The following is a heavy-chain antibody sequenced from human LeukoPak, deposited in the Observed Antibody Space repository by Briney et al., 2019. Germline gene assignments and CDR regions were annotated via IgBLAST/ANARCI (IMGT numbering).Heavy chain of an antibody. CDR3: APRVVTAIPKLDY. CDR2: ISGSGGST. J-gene: IGHJ4*02. D-gene: IGHD2-21*02. Sequence: GGSLRLSCAASGVTFSNDAMSWVRQAPGKGLGWVSAISGSGGSTYYADSVKGRFTISRDNSKNTLYLQMNSLRVEDTAVYYCAPRVVTAIPKLDYWGQGTLVTVSS. CDR1: GVTFSNDA. V-gene: IGHV3-23*01.